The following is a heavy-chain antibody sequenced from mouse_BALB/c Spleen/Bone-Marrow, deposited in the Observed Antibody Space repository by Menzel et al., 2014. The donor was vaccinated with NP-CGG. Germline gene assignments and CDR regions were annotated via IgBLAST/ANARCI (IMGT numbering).Heavy chain of an antibody. V-gene: IGHV1-14*01. CDR1: GYTFTSYV. J-gene: IGHJ2*01. D-gene: IGHD2-14*01. CDR3: AKGGNYRYDFDY. Sequence: VQLQQSGPELVKPGASVKMSCKASGYTFTSYVMHWVKQKPGQGLEWVGYINPYNDGTKYNEKFKGMATLTSDRSSSTAYMELSSLTSEDSAVYYCAKGGNYRYDFDYWGQGTTLTVSS. CDR2: INPYNDGT.